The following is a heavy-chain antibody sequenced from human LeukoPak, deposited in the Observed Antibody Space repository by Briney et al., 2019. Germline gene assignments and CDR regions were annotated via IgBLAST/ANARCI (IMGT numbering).Heavy chain of an antibody. J-gene: IGHJ4*02. CDR2: IYYSGST. CDR3: ASLSRVKGLYYFDY. D-gene: IGHD2/OR15-2a*01. Sequence: SETLSLTYTVSGGSISSYYWSWIRQPPGEGPEWIGYIYYSGSTNYNPSLKSRVTISVDTSKNQFSLKLSSVTAADTAVYYCASLSRVKGLYYFDYWGQGTLVTVSS. V-gene: IGHV4-59*08. CDR1: GGSISSYY.